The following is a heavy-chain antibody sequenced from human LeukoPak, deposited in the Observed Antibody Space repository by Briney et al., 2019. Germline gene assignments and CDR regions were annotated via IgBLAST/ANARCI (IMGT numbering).Heavy chain of an antibody. CDR2: INHSGST. CDR1: GGSFSGYY. D-gene: IGHD3-16*02. CDR3: ARGPMITFGGVIVIPYWGAFDI. Sequence: SQTLSPTCAVYGGSFSGYYWSWIRQPPGKGLEWIGEINHSGSTNYNPSLKSRVTISVDTSKNQFSLKLSSVTAADTAVYYCARGPMITFGGVIVIPYWGAFDIWDQGTMVTVSS. J-gene: IGHJ3*02. V-gene: IGHV4-34*01.